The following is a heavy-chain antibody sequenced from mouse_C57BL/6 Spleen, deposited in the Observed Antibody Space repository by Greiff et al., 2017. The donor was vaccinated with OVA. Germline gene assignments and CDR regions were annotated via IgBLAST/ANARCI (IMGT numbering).Heavy chain of an antibody. Sequence: DVMLVESGGDLVKPGGSLKLSCAASGFTFSSYGMSWVRQTPDKRLEWVATISSGGSYTYYPDSVKGRFTISRDNAKNTLYLQMSSLKSEDTAMYYCARHKGNDWGQGTLVTVSA. D-gene: IGHD2-1*01. V-gene: IGHV5-6*02. CDR2: ISSGGSYT. CDR1: GFTFSSYG. CDR3: ARHKGND. J-gene: IGHJ3*01.